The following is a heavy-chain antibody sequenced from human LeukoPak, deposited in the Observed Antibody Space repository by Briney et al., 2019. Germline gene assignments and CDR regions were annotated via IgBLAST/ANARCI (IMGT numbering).Heavy chain of an antibody. CDR3: TRGLGSFAYSDAFDI. J-gene: IGHJ3*02. CDR2: ISSSSDYI. Sequence: NAGGSLRLSCAASVFTFSDFTMNWVRQAPGKGLEWVSSISSSSDYIYYADSVKGRFTVSRDNAKNSLFLQMNSLRRDDTAIYYCTRGLGSFAYSDAFDIWGQGTMVTVSS. D-gene: IGHD3-16*01. V-gene: IGHV3-21*06. CDR1: VFTFSDFT.